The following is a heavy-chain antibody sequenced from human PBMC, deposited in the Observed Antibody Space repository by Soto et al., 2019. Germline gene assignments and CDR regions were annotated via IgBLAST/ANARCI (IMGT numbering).Heavy chain of an antibody. V-gene: IGHV3-23*01. CDR2: ITGSGLTI. Sequence: VQLLESGGGLVQPGGSLRLSCEASGFTFSKYALIWVRQAPGKGQEWVSGITGSGLTIEHSASVKGRFTISRDTSKNAVYLQMNSLRAEDTAIYYCAKDDVACDGWWLVSDWGQGTPVTVS. D-gene: IGHD6-19*01. J-gene: IGHJ4*02. CDR3: AKDDVACDGWWLVSD. CDR1: GFTFSKYA.